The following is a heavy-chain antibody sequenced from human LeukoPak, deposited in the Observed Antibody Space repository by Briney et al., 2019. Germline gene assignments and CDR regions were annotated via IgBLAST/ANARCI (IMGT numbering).Heavy chain of an antibody. CDR3: ARRCSSTSCYFDY. V-gene: IGHV1-2*02. D-gene: IGHD2-2*01. CDR2: INPNSGGT. Sequence: ASVKVSCKAFGYTFTGYYMHWVRQAPGQGLEWMGWINPNSGGTSYAQKFQGRVTMTRDTSISTACMELSRLRSDDTAVYYCARRCSSTSCYFDYWGQGTLVTVSS. CDR1: GYTFTGYY. J-gene: IGHJ4*02.